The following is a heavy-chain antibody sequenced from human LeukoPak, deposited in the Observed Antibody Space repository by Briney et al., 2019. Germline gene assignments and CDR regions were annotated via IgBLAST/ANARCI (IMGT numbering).Heavy chain of an antibody. CDR2: IKQDGSEK. V-gene: IGHV3-7*01. D-gene: IGHD3-10*01. Sequence: GGSLRLSCADSGFTFGSYWMSWVRQAPGKGLEWVANIKQDGSEKYYVDSVKGRFTISRDNAKNSLYLQMNSLRAEDTAVYFCARLRPLYFFDYWGQGTLVTVSS. CDR3: ARLRPLYFFDY. CDR1: GFTFGSYW. J-gene: IGHJ4*02.